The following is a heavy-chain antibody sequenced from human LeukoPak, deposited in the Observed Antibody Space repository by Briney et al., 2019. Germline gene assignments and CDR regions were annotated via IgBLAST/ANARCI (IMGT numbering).Heavy chain of an antibody. D-gene: IGHD3-22*01. V-gene: IGHV1-69*01. CDR3: ARATDPYYDSSGYYGPGYFDY. Sequence: GSSVKVSCKASGGTFSSYAISWVRQAPGQGLEWMGGIIPIFGTANYAQKFQGRVTITADESTSTAYMELSSLRSEDTAVYYCARATDPYYDSSGYYGPGYFDYWGQGTLVTVSS. J-gene: IGHJ4*02. CDR1: GGTFSSYA. CDR2: IIPIFGTA.